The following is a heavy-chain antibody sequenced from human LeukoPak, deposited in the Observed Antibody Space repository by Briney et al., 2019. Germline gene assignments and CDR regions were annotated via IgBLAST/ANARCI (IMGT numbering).Heavy chain of an antibody. CDR1: GFTFSTYS. D-gene: IGHD4-17*01. CDR2: VSSSSRTI. CDR3: ARVGDYGGTFFDY. Sequence: GGSLRLSCAASGFTFSTYSMNWVRQAPGKGLEWVSYVSSSSRTIYYADSVKGRFTISRDNAKNTLYLQMNSLRAEDTAVYYCARVGDYGGTFFDYWGQGTLVTVSS. V-gene: IGHV3-48*01. J-gene: IGHJ4*02.